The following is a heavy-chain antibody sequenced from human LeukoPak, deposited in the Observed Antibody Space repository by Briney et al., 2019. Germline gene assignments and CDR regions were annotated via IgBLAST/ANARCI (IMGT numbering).Heavy chain of an antibody. D-gene: IGHD3-22*01. Sequence: PGGSLRLSCVASGLNLDYYGMIWVRQAPGKGLGWVSRINSDGSSTSYADSAKGRFTISRDNAKNTLYLQMNSLRAEYTAVYYCARRSYYYGSSGYPIYDYWGQGTLVTVSS. CDR1: GLNLDYYG. J-gene: IGHJ4*02. V-gene: IGHV3-74*01. CDR2: INSDGSST. CDR3: ARRSYYYGSSGYPIYDY.